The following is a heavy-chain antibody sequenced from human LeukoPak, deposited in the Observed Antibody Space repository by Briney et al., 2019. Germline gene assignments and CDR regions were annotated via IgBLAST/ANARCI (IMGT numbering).Heavy chain of an antibody. D-gene: IGHD6-13*01. CDR1: GGTFSSYA. J-gene: IGHJ4*02. V-gene: IGHV1-69*13. Sequence: SVKVSCKASGGTFSSYAISWVRQAPGQGLEWMGGIIPIFGTANYAQKFQGRVTITADESTSTAYMELSSLRSEDTAVYYCARDKGEYSSSWYSVPYYFDYWGQRTLVTVSS. CDR3: ARDKGEYSSSWYSVPYYFDY. CDR2: IIPIFGTA.